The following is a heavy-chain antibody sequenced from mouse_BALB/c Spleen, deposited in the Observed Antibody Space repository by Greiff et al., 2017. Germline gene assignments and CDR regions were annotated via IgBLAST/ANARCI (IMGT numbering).Heavy chain of an antibody. J-gene: IGHJ4*01. CDR3: ARSPYRSHAMDY. CDR2: ISYSGST. V-gene: IGHV3-2*02. D-gene: IGHD2-14*01. CDR1: GYSITSDYA. Sequence: EVKLVESGPGLVKPSQSLSLTCTVTGYSITSDYAWNWMRQFPGNKLGWMCYISYSGSTSYNPSLKSLITITRDTSKNQFFLQLNSVTTEDTATSYCARSPYRSHAMDYWGQGTSVTVSS.